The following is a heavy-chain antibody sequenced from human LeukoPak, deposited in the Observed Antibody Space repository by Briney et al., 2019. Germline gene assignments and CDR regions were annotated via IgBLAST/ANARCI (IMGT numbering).Heavy chain of an antibody. J-gene: IGHJ4*02. D-gene: IGHD6-6*01. V-gene: IGHV4-34*01. CDR1: GGSFSDYY. Sequence: SETLSLTCAVYGGSFSDYYWSWIRQPPGKGLEWIGEINHSGNTNYNPSPKSRVSISVDTSKNHFSLKLTSVTAADTAVYYCARTPNIAARPFDYWGQGTLVTVSS. CDR2: INHSGNT. CDR3: ARTPNIAARPFDY.